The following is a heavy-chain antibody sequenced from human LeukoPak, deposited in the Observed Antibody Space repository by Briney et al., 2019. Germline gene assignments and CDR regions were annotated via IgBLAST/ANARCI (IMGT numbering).Heavy chain of an antibody. CDR1: GFTFSSYS. CDR3: ARDQYSRMVAAPFDY. J-gene: IGHJ4*02. CDR2: ISSSSSTI. V-gene: IGHV3-48*01. Sequence: GGSLRLSCAASGFTFSSYSMNWVRQAPGKGLEWVSYISSSSSTIYYADSVKGRFTISRDNAKNSLYLQMNSLRAEDTAVYYCARDQYSRMVAAPFDYWGQGTLVTVPS. D-gene: IGHD2-15*01.